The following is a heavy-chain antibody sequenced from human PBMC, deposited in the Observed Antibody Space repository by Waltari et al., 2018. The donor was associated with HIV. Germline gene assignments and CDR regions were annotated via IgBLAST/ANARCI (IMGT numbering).Heavy chain of an antibody. CDR2: IYYSGST. D-gene: IGHD1-26*01. Sequence: QLQLEESGPGLVKPSETPSLTCTVSGASISSNSHYWGWIRQPPGKGLEWIGSIYYSGSTYYNPSLKSRVTISVDTSKNQFSLKLSSVTAADTALFYCVRHDTSGSYFPPVDDWGQGTLVTVSS. CDR1: GASISSNSHY. J-gene: IGHJ4*02. CDR3: VRHDTSGSYFPPVDD. V-gene: IGHV4-39*01.